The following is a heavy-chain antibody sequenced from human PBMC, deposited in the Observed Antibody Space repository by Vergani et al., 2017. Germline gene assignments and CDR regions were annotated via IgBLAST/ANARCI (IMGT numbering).Heavy chain of an antibody. V-gene: IGHV3-30*02. Sequence: QVQLVESGGGVVQPGWSLRLSCAASGFTFNSYGMHWVRQAPGKGLEWVACIRSDESRRYYGDSMEGPFTISRDNSKNTLYLQMKSLRPEDTAVYYCAKEGGGYCSGGTCYPEYWGQGTLVIVSS. CDR2: IRSDESRR. J-gene: IGHJ4*02. D-gene: IGHD2-15*01. CDR3: AKEGGGYCSGGTCYPEY. CDR1: GFTFNSYG.